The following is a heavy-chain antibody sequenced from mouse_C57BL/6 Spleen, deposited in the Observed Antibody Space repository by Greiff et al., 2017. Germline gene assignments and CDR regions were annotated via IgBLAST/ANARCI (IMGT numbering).Heavy chain of an antibody. J-gene: IGHJ3*01. CDR3: ARRGTAQATWFAY. D-gene: IGHD3-2*02. V-gene: IGHV1-50*01. CDR2: IDPSDSYT. CDR1: GYTFTSYW. Sequence: VQLQQPGAELVKPGASVKLSCKASGYTFTSYWMQWVKQRPGQGLEWIGEIDPSDSYTNYNQKFKGKATLTVDTSSSTAYMQLSSLTSEDSAVYYCARRGTAQATWFAYWGQGTLVTVSA.